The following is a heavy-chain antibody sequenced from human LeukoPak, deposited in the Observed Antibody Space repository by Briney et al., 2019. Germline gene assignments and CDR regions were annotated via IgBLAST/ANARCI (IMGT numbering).Heavy chain of an antibody. CDR1: GYTFTSYY. D-gene: IGHD3-10*01. V-gene: IGHV1-46*01. Sequence: ASVKVSCRASGYTFTSYYMHWVRQAPGQGLEWMGIINPIDGSTSYAEKFQGRVAVTRDTSTSTVYMELRSLRSEDTAVYYCARDPYGSEGNWFDPWGQGTLVTVSS. CDR3: ARDPYGSEGNWFDP. J-gene: IGHJ5*02. CDR2: INPIDGST.